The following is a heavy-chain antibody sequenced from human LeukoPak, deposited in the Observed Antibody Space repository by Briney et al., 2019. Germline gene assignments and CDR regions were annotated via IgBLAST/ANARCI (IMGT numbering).Heavy chain of an antibody. Sequence: SETLSLTCTVSGGSNSNNNYYWGWIRQPPGKRLEWIASIYSGGTTYYNPSLKSRVTMSADTTKNPFSLKLTSVTAADTAMYYCARLGTSWYVSLDYWGQGTLVTVFS. J-gene: IGHJ4*02. D-gene: IGHD6-13*01. CDR1: GGSNSNNNYY. CDR3: ARLGTSWYVSLDY. V-gene: IGHV4-39*01. CDR2: IYSGGTT.